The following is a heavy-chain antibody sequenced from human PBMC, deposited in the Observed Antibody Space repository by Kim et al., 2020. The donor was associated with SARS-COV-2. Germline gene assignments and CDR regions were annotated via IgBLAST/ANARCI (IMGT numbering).Heavy chain of an antibody. V-gene: IGHV3-13*04. J-gene: IGHJ3*02. Sequence: GGSLRLSCAASGFTFSSYDMHWVRQATGKGLEWVSAIGTAGDTYYPGSVKGRFTISRENAKNSLYLQMNSLRAGDTAVYYCARAKRGASESGAFDIWGQGTMVTVSS. CDR3: ARAKRGASESGAFDI. D-gene: IGHD1-26*01. CDR1: GFTFSSYD. CDR2: IGTAGDT.